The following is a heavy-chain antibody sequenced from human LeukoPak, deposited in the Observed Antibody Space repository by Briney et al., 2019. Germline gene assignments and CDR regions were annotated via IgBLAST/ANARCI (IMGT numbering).Heavy chain of an antibody. Sequence: PGRSLRLSCAASGFTFSSYGMHWVRQAPGKGLEWVAVISYDGSNKYYADSVKGRFTISRDNSKNTLYLQMNSLRAEDTAVYYCAKLLQITMVRGALDYWGQGTLVTVSS. CDR1: GFTFSSYG. CDR2: ISYDGSNK. CDR3: AKLLQITMVRGALDY. D-gene: IGHD3-10*01. V-gene: IGHV3-30*18. J-gene: IGHJ4*02.